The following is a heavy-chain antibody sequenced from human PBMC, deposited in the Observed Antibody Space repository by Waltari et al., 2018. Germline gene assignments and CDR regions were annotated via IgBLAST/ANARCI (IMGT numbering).Heavy chain of an antibody. J-gene: IGHJ5*02. CDR1: GVPIRSYY. V-gene: IGHV4-59*01. Sequence: QVQLQESGPGLVKPSETLSLPCPVTGVPIRSYYWRCIRQPQGKGLEWIGYIYYSGSTNYKPSLKSRVTISVDTSKNQFSLKLSSVTAADTAVYYCARAGRGNNWFDPWGQGTLVTVSS. D-gene: IGHD1-26*01. CDR3: ARAGRGNNWFDP. CDR2: IYYSGST.